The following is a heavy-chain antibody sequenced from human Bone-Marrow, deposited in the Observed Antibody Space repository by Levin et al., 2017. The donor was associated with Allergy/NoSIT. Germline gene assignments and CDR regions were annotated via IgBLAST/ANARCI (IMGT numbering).Heavy chain of an antibody. CDR2: VHHRGAT. V-gene: IGHV4-38-2*02. J-gene: IGHJ4*02. Sequence: SETLSLTCTVSGYSLNSPSYWGWVRQPPGKGLEWIGSVHHRGATYYNPSFRGRISISVDTSRNQFSQKLSSVTAADTAVYFCARNATATAPGSFDYWGQGTLVTVSS. CDR1: GYSLNSPSY. D-gene: IGHD6-13*01. CDR3: ARNATATAPGSFDY.